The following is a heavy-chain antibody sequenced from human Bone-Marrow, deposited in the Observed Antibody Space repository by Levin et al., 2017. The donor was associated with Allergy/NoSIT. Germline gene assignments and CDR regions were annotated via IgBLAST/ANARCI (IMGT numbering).Heavy chain of an antibody. Sequence: PGGSLRLSCAASGFTFSNAWMNWVRQAPGKGLEWVGRIKSKTDGGTTDYAAPVKGRFTISRDDSKNTLYLQMNSLKTEDTAVYYCTTGVRIAAAGRNYWGQGTLVTVSS. D-gene: IGHD6-13*01. CDR2: IKSKTDGGTT. J-gene: IGHJ4*02. V-gene: IGHV3-15*07. CDR3: TTGVRIAAAGRNY. CDR1: GFTFSNAW.